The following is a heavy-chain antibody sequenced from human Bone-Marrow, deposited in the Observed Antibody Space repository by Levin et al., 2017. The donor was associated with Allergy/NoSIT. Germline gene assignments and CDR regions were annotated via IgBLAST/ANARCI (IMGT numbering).Heavy chain of an antibody. CDR2: IKPDGSAQ. V-gene: IGHV3-7*01. D-gene: IGHD3-22*01. J-gene: IGHJ3*02. CDR3: TRFNYYDGSGYYLESFDM. Sequence: GGSLRLSCVVSGFTLDSYWMTWVRQAPGRGLDWVATIKPDGSAQYYADSLKGRFIISRDNAEKSVYLLMNGLRADDTALYYCTRFNYYDGSGYYLESFDMWGPGTMVTVSS. CDR1: GFTLDSYW.